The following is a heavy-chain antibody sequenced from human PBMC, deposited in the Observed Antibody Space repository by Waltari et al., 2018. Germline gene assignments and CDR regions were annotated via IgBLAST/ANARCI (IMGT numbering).Heavy chain of an antibody. CDR2: ISPNSGGT. J-gene: IGHJ4*02. D-gene: IGHD5-12*01. Sequence: QVQLVQSGAEVKKPGASVNVSCKTSGYTFTAYYIYWGRQAPGQGLEWMGWISPNSGGTNYAQKFQGRVTLTRETSISTAFMQLNRLISDDSAMYYCATAPDGFQIRNWGQGALVTVSS. CDR1: GYTFTAYY. CDR3: ATAPDGFQIRN. V-gene: IGHV1-2*02.